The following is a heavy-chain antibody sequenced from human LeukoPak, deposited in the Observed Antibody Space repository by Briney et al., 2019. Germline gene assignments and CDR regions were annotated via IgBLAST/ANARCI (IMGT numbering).Heavy chain of an antibody. CDR3: ARDYTWNSLDY. CDR2: IKEDGSET. J-gene: IGHJ4*02. D-gene: IGHD1-20*01. CDR1: GFNFGIHY. V-gene: IGHV3-7*01. Sequence: GGSLRLSCAASGFNFGIHYMSWVRQAPGKVLEWVGNIKEDGSETSYVDSVKGRFTISRDNVKNSLFLQMNSLRDDDAAVYYCARDYTWNSLDYWGQGTLVTVFS.